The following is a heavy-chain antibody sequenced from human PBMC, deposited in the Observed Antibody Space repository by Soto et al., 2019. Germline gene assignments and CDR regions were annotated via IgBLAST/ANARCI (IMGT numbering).Heavy chain of an antibody. CDR3: AAVWRWGVRSSGWYSNYYYGMDV. J-gene: IGHJ6*02. D-gene: IGHD6-19*01. V-gene: IGHV4-34*01. CDR1: GGCVSGEY. Sequence: TLSLKCAVEGGCVSGEYWCWMRQPPGKGLERIGEINHSGSTNYNPSLKSRVTVSVDTSKNQFSLKLSSVTAADTAVYYCAAVWRWGVRSSGWYSNYYYGMDVWGQGTTVTVPS. CDR2: INHSGST.